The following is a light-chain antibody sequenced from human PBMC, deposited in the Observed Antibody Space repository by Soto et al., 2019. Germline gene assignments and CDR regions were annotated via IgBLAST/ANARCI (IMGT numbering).Light chain of an antibody. CDR3: QHGSDWPPFT. J-gene: IGKJ5*01. V-gene: IGKV3-11*01. Sequence: EIVSTQSPASLSLSPGERATLSCRASQSVNSNLAWYQHKPGQAPRLLIYDASNRATGIPARFSGSWSGTDFTLTVSSLEPEDFAVYYCQHGSDWPPFTFGQGTRLE. CDR2: DAS. CDR1: QSVNSN.